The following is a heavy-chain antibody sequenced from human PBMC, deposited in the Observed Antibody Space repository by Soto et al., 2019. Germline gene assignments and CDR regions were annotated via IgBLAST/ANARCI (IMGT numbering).Heavy chain of an antibody. CDR2: IKQDGSGK. J-gene: IGHJ4*02. CDR3: SGIDY. CDR1: GLTFSNYW. Sequence: GGSLRLSCAASGLTFSNYWMNWVRQAPGKGLEWVANIKQDGSGKYYVDSVRGRFTISRDNAKNSLYLQMNSLRAEDTAVYYCSGIDYWGQGTLVTVSS. V-gene: IGHV3-7*01.